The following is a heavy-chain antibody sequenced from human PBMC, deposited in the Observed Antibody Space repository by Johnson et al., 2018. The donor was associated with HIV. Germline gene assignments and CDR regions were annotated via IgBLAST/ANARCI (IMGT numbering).Heavy chain of an antibody. CDR3: AGDYGRGSRSGNWQQLATDAFDI. D-gene: IGHD6-13*01. Sequence: QVQLVESGGGLVQPGGSLRLSCAASGFTFSSYAMHWVRQAPGKGLEWVAVISYDGSNKYYADSVKGRFTISRDNSKNTLYLQINSLRAEDTAVYYCAGDYGRGSRSGNWQQLATDAFDIWGQGTMVTVSS. V-gene: IGHV3-30*04. CDR1: GFTFSSYA. CDR2: ISYDGSNK. J-gene: IGHJ3*02.